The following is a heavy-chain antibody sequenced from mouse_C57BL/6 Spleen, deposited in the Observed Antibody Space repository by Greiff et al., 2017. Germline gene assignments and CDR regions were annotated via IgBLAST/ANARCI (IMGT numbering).Heavy chain of an antibody. V-gene: IGHV1-54*01. CDR1: GYAFTNYL. D-gene: IGHD1-1*01. CDR3: ARSGGITSVVGFDY. CDR2: INPGSGGT. Sequence: QVQLQQSGAELVRPGTSVKVSCKASGYAFTNYLIEWVKQRPGQGLEWIGVINPGSGGTNYNEPFKGKATLTADKSSSTAYMQLSSLTSEDSAVYFSARSGGITSVVGFDYWCQGTTRTVSS. J-gene: IGHJ2*01.